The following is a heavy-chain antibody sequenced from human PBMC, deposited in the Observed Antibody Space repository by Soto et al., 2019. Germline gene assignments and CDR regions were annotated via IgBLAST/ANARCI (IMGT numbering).Heavy chain of an antibody. CDR2: MNPNSGNT. CDR1: GYTFTSHE. J-gene: IGHJ5*01. CDR3: ALGYRYGDYRGWFDF. D-gene: IGHD4-17*01. Sequence: ASVKVSCKASGYTFTSHEIYWVRQATVQGYEYLGWMNPNSGNTGYVKKFQGRVTMTRDTSMSTAYMELSSLRSEDTAVYYCALGYRYGDYRGWFDFWGPGSLVIVSS. V-gene: IGHV1-8*01.